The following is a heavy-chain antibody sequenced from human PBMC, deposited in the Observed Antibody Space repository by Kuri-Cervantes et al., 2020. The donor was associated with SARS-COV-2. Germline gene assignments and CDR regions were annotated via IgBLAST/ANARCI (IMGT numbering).Heavy chain of an antibody. Sequence: LSLTCAASGFTFSSYAMHWVRQAPGKGLEWVAVISYDGSNKYYADSVKGRFTISRDNAKNMLYLYMNSLRADDTAVYYCARDSMTTRDFDYWGQGTLVTVSS. J-gene: IGHJ4*02. CDR2: ISYDGSNK. CDR1: GFTFSSYA. V-gene: IGHV3-30-3*01. CDR3: ARDSMTTRDFDY. D-gene: IGHD4-11*01.